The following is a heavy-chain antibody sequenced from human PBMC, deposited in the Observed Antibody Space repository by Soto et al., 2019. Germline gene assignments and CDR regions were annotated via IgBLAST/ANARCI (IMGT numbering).Heavy chain of an antibody. CDR3: AHRVPYSYYWDVGWFDT. CDR1: GFSLSSSGVG. CDR2: IYWDNDR. Sequence: QITLKESGPTLVEPTQTLTLTCSFSGFSLSSSGVGVGWLRQDPGKALECLGIIYWDNDRRYNPSLKKRLTLTQYTSKNQVILTMTYMEPVDTAAYYCAHRVPYSYYWDVGWFDTWGQGTLVTVS. D-gene: IGHD1-1*01. J-gene: IGHJ5*02. V-gene: IGHV2-5*02.